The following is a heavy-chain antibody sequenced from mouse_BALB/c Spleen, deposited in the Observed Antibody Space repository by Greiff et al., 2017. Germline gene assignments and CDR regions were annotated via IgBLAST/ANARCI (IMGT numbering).Heavy chain of an antibody. CDR1: GYSITSDYA. J-gene: IGHJ3*01. CDR3: IYYGPWFAY. Sequence: EVQLQESGPGLVKPSQSLSLTCTVTGYSITSDYAWNWIRQFPGNKLEWMGYISYSGSTSYNPSLKSRISITRDTSKNQFFLQLNSVTTEDTATYYCIYYGPWFAYWGQGTLVTVSA. CDR2: ISYSGST. V-gene: IGHV3-2*02. D-gene: IGHD2-1*01.